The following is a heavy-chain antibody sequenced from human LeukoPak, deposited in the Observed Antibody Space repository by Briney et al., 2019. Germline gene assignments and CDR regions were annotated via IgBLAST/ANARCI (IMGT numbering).Heavy chain of an antibody. J-gene: IGHJ6*03. CDR2: ISSSSSYI. CDR1: GFTFSSYS. Sequence: PGGSLRLSCAASGFTFSSYSMNWVRQAPGKGLEWVSSISSSSSYIYYADSVKGRFTISRDNAKNSLYLQMNSLRAEDTAVYYCARDNCSGGSCYSGWYYYYYMDVWGKGTTVTVSS. CDR3: ARDNCSGGSCYSGWYYYYYMDV. D-gene: IGHD2-15*01. V-gene: IGHV3-21*01.